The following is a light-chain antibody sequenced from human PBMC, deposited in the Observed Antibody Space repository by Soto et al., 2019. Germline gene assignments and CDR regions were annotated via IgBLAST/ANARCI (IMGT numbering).Light chain of an antibody. CDR3: QQRSNGPLT. CDR2: DAS. Sequence: EIVLTQSPATLSLSPGERATLSCRASQSVSSYLAWYQQKPGQAPRLLIYDASTRATGIPARFSGSGCGTDCTLTSSRLDSGDCAVCYCQQRSNGPLTFGQGTRLEIK. V-gene: IGKV3-11*01. J-gene: IGKJ5*01. CDR1: QSVSSY.